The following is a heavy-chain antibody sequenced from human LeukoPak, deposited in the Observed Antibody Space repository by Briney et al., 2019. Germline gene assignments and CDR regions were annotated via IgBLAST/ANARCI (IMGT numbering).Heavy chain of an antibody. CDR2: ISGSGGST. V-gene: IGHV3-23*01. CDR1: GFTFSSYA. CDR3: AKGWVVPAANNAFDI. J-gene: IGHJ3*02. D-gene: IGHD2-2*01. Sequence: GGSLRLSCAASGFTFSSYAMSWVRQAPGKGLEWVSAISGSGGSTYYADSVKRRFTISRDNSKKTLYLQMNSLRAEDTAVYYCAKGWVVPAANNAFDIWGQGTMVTVSS.